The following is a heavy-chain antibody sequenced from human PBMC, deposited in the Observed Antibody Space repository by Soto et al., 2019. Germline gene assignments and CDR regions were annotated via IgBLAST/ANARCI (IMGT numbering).Heavy chain of an antibody. J-gene: IGHJ4*02. Sequence: QVQLQESGPGLVKPSQTLSLTCTVSGGSISSGGYSWSWIRQHPGKGLEWIGYIYYSGSTYYNPSLKSRVTISVDTSKNQFSLKLSSVTAADTAVYYCARAQLPYYFDYWGQGTLVTVSS. D-gene: IGHD6-6*01. V-gene: IGHV4-31*03. CDR1: GGSISSGGYS. CDR2: IYYSGST. CDR3: ARAQLPYYFDY.